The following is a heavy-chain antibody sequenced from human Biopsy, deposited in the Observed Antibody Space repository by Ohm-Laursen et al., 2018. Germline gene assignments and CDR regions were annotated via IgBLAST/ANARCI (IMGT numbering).Heavy chain of an antibody. CDR3: LRGSMDV. Sequence: SLRLSCTATGFSFSDHYMDWVRQAPGKGLEWVGRTRNKVNSYTTGYAASVKGRFNISRDDSKNSLYLQMNSLKTEDTAVYYCLRGSMDVWGQGTTVTVSS. J-gene: IGHJ6*02. CDR1: GFSFSDHY. CDR2: TRNKVNSYTT. V-gene: IGHV3-72*01. D-gene: IGHD3-16*01.